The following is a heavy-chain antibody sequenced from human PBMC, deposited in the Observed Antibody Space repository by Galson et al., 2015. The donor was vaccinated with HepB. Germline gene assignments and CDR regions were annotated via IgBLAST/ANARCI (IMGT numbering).Heavy chain of an antibody. CDR2: ISAYNGNT. D-gene: IGHD1-7*01. Sequence: SVKVSCKASGYTFTSYGIGWVRQAPGQGLEWMGWISAYNGNTNYAQKLQGRVTMTTDTSTSTAYMELRSLRSDDTAVYYCARDSLITGTTFRYYYGMDIWGQGTTVTVSS. CDR1: GYTFTSYG. V-gene: IGHV1-18*04. CDR3: ARDSLITGTTFRYYYGMDI. J-gene: IGHJ6*02.